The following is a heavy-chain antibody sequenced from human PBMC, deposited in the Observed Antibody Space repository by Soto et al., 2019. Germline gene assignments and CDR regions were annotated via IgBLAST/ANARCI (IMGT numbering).Heavy chain of an antibody. CDR2: ISYDGSNK. Sequence: GGSLRLSCAASGFTFSSYGMHWVRQAPGKGLEWVAVISYDGSNKYYADSVKGRFTISRDNSKNTLYLQMNSLRAEDTAVYYCAKGEDIVLTFDFDYWGQGSLVTVSS. V-gene: IGHV3-30*18. J-gene: IGHJ4*02. CDR3: AKGEDIVLTFDFDY. CDR1: GFTFSSYG. D-gene: IGHD2-15*01.